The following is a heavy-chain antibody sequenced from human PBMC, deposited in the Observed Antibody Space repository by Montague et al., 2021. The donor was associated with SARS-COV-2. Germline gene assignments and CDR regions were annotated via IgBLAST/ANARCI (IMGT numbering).Heavy chain of an antibody. J-gene: IGHJ3*02. CDR2: VTRSGIKT. CDR3: AKGRVYSANLGAFDM. D-gene: IGHD1-26*01. V-gene: IGHV3-23*01. Sequence: SLRLSCAASEFTFSNFAMSWVRQAPGKGLEWVLTVTRSGIKTYYADSVKGRLTISRDTSTNTVFLQMNNLRADDTAVYYCAKGRVYSANLGAFDMWGQGTRVTVSS. CDR1: EFTFSNFA.